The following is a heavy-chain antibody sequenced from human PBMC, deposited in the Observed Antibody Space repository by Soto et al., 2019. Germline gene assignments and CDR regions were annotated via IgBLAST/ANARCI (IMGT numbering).Heavy chain of an antibody. CDR1: GYTFTSYA. Sequence: ASLKVSCKASGYTFTSYAMHWVRQAPGQRLEWMGWINAGNGNTKYSQKFQGRVTITRDTSASTAYMELSSLRSEDTAVYYCARAITIFGVVRPTRSRYGMDVWGQGTTVTVSS. J-gene: IGHJ6*02. D-gene: IGHD3-3*01. V-gene: IGHV1-3*01. CDR2: INAGNGNT. CDR3: ARAITIFGVVRPTRSRYGMDV.